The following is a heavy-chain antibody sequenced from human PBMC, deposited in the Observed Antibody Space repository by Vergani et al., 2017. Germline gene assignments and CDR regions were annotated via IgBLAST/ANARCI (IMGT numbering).Heavy chain of an antibody. CDR2: ISWNSGSI. CDR3: ARESGSYFH. V-gene: IGHV3-9*01. J-gene: IGHJ4*02. CDR1: GFTFDDYA. Sequence: EVQLVESGGGLVQPGRSLRLSCAASGFTFDDYAMHWVRQAPGKGLEWVSGISWNSGSIGYADSVKGRFTISRDNAKNSLYLQMNSLRAEDTALYYCARESGSYFHWGQGTLVTVSS. D-gene: IGHD1-26*01.